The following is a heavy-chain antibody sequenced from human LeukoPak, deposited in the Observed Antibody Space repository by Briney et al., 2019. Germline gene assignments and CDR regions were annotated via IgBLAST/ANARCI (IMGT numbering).Heavy chain of an antibody. J-gene: IGHJ4*02. D-gene: IGHD3-22*01. Sequence: GGSLRLSCAASGFTVSSNYMSWVRQAPGKGLEWVSVIYSGGSTYYADSVKGRFTISRDNSKNTLYLQMNSLRAEDTTVYYCARVSAGCYDSWGQGTLVTVSS. CDR2: IYSGGST. CDR3: ARVSAGCYDS. CDR1: GFTVSSNY. V-gene: IGHV3-53*01.